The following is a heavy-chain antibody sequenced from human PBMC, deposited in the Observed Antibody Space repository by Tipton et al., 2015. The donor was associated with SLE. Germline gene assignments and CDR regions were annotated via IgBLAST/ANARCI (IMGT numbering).Heavy chain of an antibody. V-gene: IGHV4-59*12. CDR2: IYYSGST. J-gene: IGHJ3*02. Sequence: TLSLTCTVSGGSFSSYYWSWIRQPPGKGLEWIGYIYYSGSTNYNPSLKSRVTISVDTSKNQFSLKLSSVTAADTAVYYCARGRGWYDFWSGYYPGAFDIWGQGTMVTVSS. D-gene: IGHD3-3*01. CDR3: ARGRGWYDFWSGYYPGAFDI. CDR1: GGSFSSYY.